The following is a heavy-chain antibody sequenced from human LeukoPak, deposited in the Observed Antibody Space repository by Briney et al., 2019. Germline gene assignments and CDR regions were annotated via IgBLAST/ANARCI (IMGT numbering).Heavy chain of an antibody. CDR3: ARDLRDCTNGICYPSIDY. J-gene: IGHJ4*02. Sequence: GGSLRLSCAASGFTFSSYGMHWVRQAPGKGLEWVAVIWYDGSDRFYADSVKGRFTISRDNSKNTLYPQMNSLRAEDTAVYYCARDLRDCTNGICYPSIDYWGQGTLVTVSS. CDR2: IWYDGSDR. D-gene: IGHD2-8*01. CDR1: GFTFSSYG. V-gene: IGHV3-33*01.